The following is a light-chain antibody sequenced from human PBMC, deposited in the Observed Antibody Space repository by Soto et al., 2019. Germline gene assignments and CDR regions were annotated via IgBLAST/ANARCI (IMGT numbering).Light chain of an antibody. CDR1: SGYSNYK. V-gene: IGLV9-49*01. Sequence: QPVLTQPPSASASLGASVTLTCTLSSGYSNYKVDWYQQRPGKGPRFVMRVGTGGIVGSKGDGIPDRFSVLGSGLNRYLTIKNIQEEDESDYHCGADNGSGSNFVPYVFGTGTKVTVL. J-gene: IGLJ1*01. CDR3: GADNGSGSNFVPYV. CDR2: VGTGGIVG.